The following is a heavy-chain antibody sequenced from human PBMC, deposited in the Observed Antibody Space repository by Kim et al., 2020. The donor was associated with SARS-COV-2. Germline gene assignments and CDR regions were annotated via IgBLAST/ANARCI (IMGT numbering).Heavy chain of an antibody. J-gene: IGHJ6*02. Sequence: YADSVKGRFTISRDNSKNTLYLQMNSLRAEDTAVYYCAQLGHYYYYGMDVWGQGTTVTVSS. V-gene: IGHV3-23*01. CDR3: AQLGHYYYYGMDV. D-gene: IGHD6-6*01.